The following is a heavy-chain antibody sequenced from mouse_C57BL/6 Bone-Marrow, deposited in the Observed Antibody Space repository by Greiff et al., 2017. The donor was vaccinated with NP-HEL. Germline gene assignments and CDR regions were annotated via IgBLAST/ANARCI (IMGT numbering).Heavy chain of an antibody. CDR3: APYYYGSSPYAMDY. Sequence: QVQLQQSGAELVRPGASVKLSCKASGYTFTDYYINWVKQRPGQGLEWIGMIHPNSGSTNYNEKFKSKATLTVDKSSSTAYMQLSSLTAEDSAVYYCAPYYYGSSPYAMDYWGQGTSVTVSS. CDR2: IHPNSGST. J-gene: IGHJ4*01. V-gene: IGHV1-64*01. D-gene: IGHD1-1*01. CDR1: GYTFTDYY.